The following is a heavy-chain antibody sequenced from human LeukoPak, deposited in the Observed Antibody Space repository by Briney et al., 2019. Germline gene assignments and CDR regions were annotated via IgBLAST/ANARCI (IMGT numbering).Heavy chain of an antibody. CDR3: AKGGNYGDYDWYFDL. CDR2: IRYDGSNK. D-gene: IGHD4-17*01. V-gene: IGHV3-30*02. CDR1: GFTFSSYG. Sequence: RGSLRLSCAASGFTFSSYGMHWVRQAPGKGLEWVAFIRYDGSNKYYADSVKGRFTISRDNSKNTLYLQMNSLRAEDTAVYYCAKGGNYGDYDWYFDLWGRGTLVTVSS. J-gene: IGHJ2*01.